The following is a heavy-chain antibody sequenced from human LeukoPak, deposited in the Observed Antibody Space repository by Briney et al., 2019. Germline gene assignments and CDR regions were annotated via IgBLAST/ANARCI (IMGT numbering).Heavy chain of an antibody. CDR2: ISSSGSTI. CDR3: ARGECSGGSCYEYGYYGMDV. Sequence: GGSLRLSCAASGFTFSDYYMSWIRQAPGKGLEWVSYISSSGSTIYYADSVKGRFTVSRDNAKNSLYLQMNSLRAEDTAVYYCARGECSGGSCYEYGYYGMDVWGQGTTVTVSS. V-gene: IGHV3-11*01. J-gene: IGHJ6*02. CDR1: GFTFSDYY. D-gene: IGHD2-15*01.